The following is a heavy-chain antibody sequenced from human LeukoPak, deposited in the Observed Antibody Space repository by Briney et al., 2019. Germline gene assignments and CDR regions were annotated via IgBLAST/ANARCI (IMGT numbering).Heavy chain of an antibody. Sequence: SETLSLTCAVYGGSFSGYYWSWIRQPPGKGLEWIGEINHSGSTNYNPSLKSRVTISVDTSKNQFSLKLSSVTAADTAVYYCARGRHGCSGGSCYSDYWGQGTLVTVSS. CDR2: INHSGST. V-gene: IGHV4-34*01. CDR3: ARGRHGCSGGSCYSDY. J-gene: IGHJ4*02. CDR1: GGSFSGYY. D-gene: IGHD2-15*01.